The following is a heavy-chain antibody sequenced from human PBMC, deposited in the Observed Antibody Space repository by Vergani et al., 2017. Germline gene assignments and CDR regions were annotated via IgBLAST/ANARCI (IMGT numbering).Heavy chain of an antibody. V-gene: IGHV1-2*02. Sequence: QVQLVQSGAEVKKPGASVKVSCKASGYTFTGYYMHWVRQAPGQGLEWMGWINPNSGGTNYAQKFQGRFTMTRDTSISTAYMELSRLRSDDTAVYYCARDGEYYDSRGQGHYWGQGTLVTVSS. CDR2: INPNSGGT. CDR3: ARDGEYYDSRGQGHY. CDR1: GYTFTGYY. D-gene: IGHD3-22*01. J-gene: IGHJ4*02.